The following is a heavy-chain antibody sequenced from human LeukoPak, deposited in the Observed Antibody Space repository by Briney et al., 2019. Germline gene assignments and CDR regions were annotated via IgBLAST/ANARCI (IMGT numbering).Heavy chain of an antibody. CDR3: AELGITMIGGV. J-gene: IGHJ6*04. D-gene: IGHD3-10*02. CDR1: GFTLSAYE. CDR2: ISSSGTII. Sequence: GGSLRLSCAASGFTLSAYEINWVRQAPGKGLEWVSYISSSGTIIYYADSVKGRFTISRDHAKNSLYLQMNSLRAEDTAVYYCAELGITMIGGVWGKGTTVTISS. V-gene: IGHV3-48*03.